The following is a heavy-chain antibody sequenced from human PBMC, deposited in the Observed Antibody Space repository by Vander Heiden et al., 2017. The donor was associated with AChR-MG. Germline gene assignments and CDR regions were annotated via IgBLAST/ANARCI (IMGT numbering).Heavy chain of an antibody. Sequence: EVQLVQSGAEVKKPGESLKISCKGSGYSFTSYWIGWVRQMPGKGLEWMGIIYPGDSDTRYSPSFQGQVTISADKSISTAYLQWSSLKASDTAMYYCARSPYDCWSGPHYYFDYWGQGTLVTVSS. D-gene: IGHD3-3*01. CDR2: IYPGDSDT. CDR1: GYSFTSYW. J-gene: IGHJ4*02. CDR3: ARSPYDCWSGPHYYFDY. V-gene: IGHV5-51*01.